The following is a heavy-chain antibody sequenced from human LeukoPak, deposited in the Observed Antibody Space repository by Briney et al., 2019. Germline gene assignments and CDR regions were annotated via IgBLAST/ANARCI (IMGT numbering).Heavy chain of an antibody. Sequence: GGSLRLCCAASGFTFSNNRMSWVRQAPGRGLEWVSVIYSDGTAYYADSVKGRFTISRDNSKSTLYLQMNSLKADDTAVYYCVRDLTWGQGTLVTVSS. V-gene: IGHV3-53*01. CDR3: VRDLT. CDR1: GFTFSNNR. CDR2: IYSDGTA. J-gene: IGHJ5*02.